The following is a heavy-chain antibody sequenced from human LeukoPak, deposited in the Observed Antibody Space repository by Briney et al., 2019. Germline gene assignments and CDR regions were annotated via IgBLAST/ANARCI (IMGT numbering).Heavy chain of an antibody. D-gene: IGHD3-16*02. CDR2: IKQDGSEE. V-gene: IGHV3-7*01. J-gene: IGHJ4*02. CDR1: GFTFSSYW. CDR3: ARDTFAYDYVWGSYRYSSFDY. Sequence: GGSLRLSCAASGFTFSSYWMSWVRQAPGKGLEWVANIKQDGSEEYYVDSVKGRFTISRDNAKNSLYLQMNSLRAEDTAVYYCARDTFAYDYVWGSYRYSSFDYWGQGTLVTVPS.